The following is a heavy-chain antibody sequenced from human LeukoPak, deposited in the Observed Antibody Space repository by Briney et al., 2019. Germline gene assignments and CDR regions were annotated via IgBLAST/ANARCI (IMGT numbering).Heavy chain of an antibody. D-gene: IGHD6-13*01. CDR2: IIPIFGTA. CDR1: GYTFTTYN. V-gene: IGHV1-69*13. Sequence: SVKVSCKASGYTFTTYNISWVRQAPGQGLEWMGGIIPIFGTANYAQKFQGRVTITADESTSTAYMELSSLRSEDTAVYYCARNGVAAAGTEGYYSDYWGQGTLVTVSS. J-gene: IGHJ4*02. CDR3: ARNGVAAAGTEGYYSDY.